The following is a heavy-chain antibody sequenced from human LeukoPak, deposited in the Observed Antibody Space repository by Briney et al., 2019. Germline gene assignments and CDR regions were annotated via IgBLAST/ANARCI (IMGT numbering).Heavy chain of an antibody. D-gene: IGHD6-6*01. CDR1: GYRFTTYW. CDR3: ARLRWRSSDAFDI. J-gene: IGHJ3*02. CDR2: IYPGDSDT. V-gene: IGHV5-51*01. Sequence: GESLKISCKGSGYRFTTYWIGWVRQMPGKGLECMGVIYPGDSDTRYSPSFQGRVTISADKSISTAYLQWSSLKASDTAMYYCARLRWRSSDAFDIWGQGTRVTVSS.